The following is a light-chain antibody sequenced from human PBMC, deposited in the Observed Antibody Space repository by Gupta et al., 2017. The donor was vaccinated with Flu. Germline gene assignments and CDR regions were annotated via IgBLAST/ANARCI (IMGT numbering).Light chain of an antibody. Sequence: CSGDKLGNKYACWYQQKPGQSPVLVIYQDTKRPAGIPERFSGSNSGNTATLTISGTQAMDEADYYCQAWDSSTRVFGTGTKVTVL. V-gene: IGLV3-1*01. CDR3: QAWDSSTRV. CDR1: KLGNKY. CDR2: QDT. J-gene: IGLJ1*01.